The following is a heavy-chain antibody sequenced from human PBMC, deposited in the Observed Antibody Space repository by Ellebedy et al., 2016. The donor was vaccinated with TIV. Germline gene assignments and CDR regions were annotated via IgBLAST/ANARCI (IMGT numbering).Heavy chain of an antibody. CDR2: INSYTGNT. CDR3: AREMSVDGRMYDY. CDR1: SYTSTTYG. Sequence: ASVKVSCXASSYTSTTYGISWVRQAPGQGLEYMGWINSYTGNTNYAQKFQGRVILTIDTSSGTAYMDLRTLMSDDTAVYYCAREMSVDGRMYDYWGQGTLVTVSS. J-gene: IGHJ4*02. V-gene: IGHV1-18*01. D-gene: IGHD6-19*01.